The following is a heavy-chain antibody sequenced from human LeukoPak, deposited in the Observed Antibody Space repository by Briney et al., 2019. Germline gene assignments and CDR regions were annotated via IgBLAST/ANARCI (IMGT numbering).Heavy chain of an antibody. D-gene: IGHD6-19*01. Sequence: GGSLRLSCAASGFTFSDYHMSWIRQAPGKGLEWVSYISSSGGTISYADSVKGRFTISRDNAKNSLYLQMNSLRVEDTAVYYCARGPVSSSGFFAYWGQGTLVTVSS. CDR1: GFTFSDYH. CDR2: ISSSGGTI. CDR3: ARGPVSSSGFFAY. V-gene: IGHV3-11*01. J-gene: IGHJ4*02.